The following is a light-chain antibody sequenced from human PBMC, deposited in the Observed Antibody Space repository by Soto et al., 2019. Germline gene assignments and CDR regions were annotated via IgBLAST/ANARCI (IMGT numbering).Light chain of an antibody. CDR1: QSISNF. CDR3: QQYYNSVLT. Sequence: DIQMTQSPSSLSASLGDRVTIPCRTSQSISNFLNWFQHKPGKAPKVLISAASTLQSGVPSRFSGSVSGTDFTLTISSLQPEDSASYYCQQYYNSVLTFGGGTKVDI. V-gene: IGKV1-39*01. J-gene: IGKJ4*01. CDR2: AAS.